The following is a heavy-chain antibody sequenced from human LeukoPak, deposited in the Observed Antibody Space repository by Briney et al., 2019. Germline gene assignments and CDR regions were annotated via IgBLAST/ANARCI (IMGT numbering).Heavy chain of an antibody. Sequence: SETLSLTCTVSGGSISSYYWSWIRQPPGKGLEWIGYIYYSGSTNYIPSLKSRVTILVDTSKNQFSLKLNSVTAADTAVYYCARTIGYCTNGVCPVGGPVDSWGQGTLVTVSS. CDR3: ARTIGYCTNGVCPVGGPVDS. CDR1: GGSISSYY. V-gene: IGHV4-59*01. J-gene: IGHJ4*02. CDR2: IYYSGST. D-gene: IGHD2-8*01.